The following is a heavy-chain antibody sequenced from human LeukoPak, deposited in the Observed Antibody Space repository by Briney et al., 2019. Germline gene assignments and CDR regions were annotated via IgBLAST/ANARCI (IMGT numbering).Heavy chain of an antibody. J-gene: IGHJ6*02. Sequence: SETLSLTCTVSGGSISSDHWNWIRQPPGKGLEWIGCIYYSGRTYYNPSLKSRASISVDMSKSQFSLRLTSVTAADTAVYYCAKGGSTNFYYGDVWGQGTTVTVSS. V-gene: IGHV4-59*01. CDR3: AKGGSTNFYYGDV. CDR1: GGSISSDH. CDR2: IYYSGRT. D-gene: IGHD2/OR15-2a*01.